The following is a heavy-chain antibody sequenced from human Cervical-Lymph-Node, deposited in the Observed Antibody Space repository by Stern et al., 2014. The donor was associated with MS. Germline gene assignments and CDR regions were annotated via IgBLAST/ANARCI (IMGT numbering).Heavy chain of an antibody. CDR1: GFTFSTYA. Sequence: DQLVESGGGVVQPGRSLRLSCATSGFTFSTYAMPWVRQAPGKGLEWVAVISDDGTNQYYAYSVKGRFTTSRDNSKNILILQMNSLKTEDTAVYYCVRGRWELLYWGQGTLVTVSS. D-gene: IGHD2-15*01. CDR2: ISDDGTNQ. J-gene: IGHJ4*02. V-gene: IGHV3-30*14. CDR3: VRGRWELLY.